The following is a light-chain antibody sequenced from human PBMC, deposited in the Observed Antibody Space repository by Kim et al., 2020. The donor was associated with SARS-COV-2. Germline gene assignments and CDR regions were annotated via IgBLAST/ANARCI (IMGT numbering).Light chain of an antibody. Sequence: EIVMTQSPATLSVSPGERATLSCRASQSVGTNLAWYQQKPGQAPRLLIYDASTRATGIPARFSGSGSGTDFTLTISSLQPEDFAIYYCQQSDNWRRTFGHGTKVDIK. CDR3: QQSDNWRRT. CDR1: QSVGTN. V-gene: IGKV3-15*01. J-gene: IGKJ1*01. CDR2: DAS.